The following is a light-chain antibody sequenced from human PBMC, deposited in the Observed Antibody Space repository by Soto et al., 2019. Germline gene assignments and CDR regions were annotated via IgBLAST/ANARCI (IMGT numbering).Light chain of an antibody. CDR1: SSDIGASNF. CDR3: QSYDSTLSGQYV. Sequence: QSVLTQPPSVSGSPGQSITVSCTGTSSDIGASNFVSWYQHLPGRAPKVIIFEATNRPSGVSNRFSGSKSGTSATLAITGLQAEDEADYYCQSYDSTLSGQYVFGTGTKVTVL. J-gene: IGLJ1*01. V-gene: IGLV2-14*01. CDR2: EAT.